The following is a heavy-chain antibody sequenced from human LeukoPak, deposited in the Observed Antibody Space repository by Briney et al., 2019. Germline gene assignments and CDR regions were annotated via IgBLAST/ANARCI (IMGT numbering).Heavy chain of an antibody. CDR2: INHGGIT. V-gene: IGHV4-34*01. D-gene: IGHD6-19*01. CDR3: ARDKKSAWYLSAFDI. CDR1: GGSFNTHY. J-gene: IGHJ3*02. Sequence: SETLSLTCAVYGGSFNTHYWSWIRQPPGKGLEWIGQINHGGITNYNPSLKSRVTISVDTSEDHFSLMLSSVTAADTAMYYCARDKKSAWYLSAFDIWGQGTMVTVSS.